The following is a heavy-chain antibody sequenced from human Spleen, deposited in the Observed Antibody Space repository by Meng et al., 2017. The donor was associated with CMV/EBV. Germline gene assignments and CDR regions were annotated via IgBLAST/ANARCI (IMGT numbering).Heavy chain of an antibody. V-gene: IGHV5-51*01. Sequence: GGSLSLSCNASGYSFTRIWIVWVRQKPGNGPEWMGIIYPGDSDSRYSPSFKGQVTIEADRSTSTAYLQWTSLKASNTAMYYCARRSMLYCGTDCEFDFWGQGTLVTVSS. CDR3: ARRSMLYCGTDCEFDF. D-gene: IGHD2-21*01. CDR2: IYPGDSDS. J-gene: IGHJ4*02. CDR1: GYSFTRIW.